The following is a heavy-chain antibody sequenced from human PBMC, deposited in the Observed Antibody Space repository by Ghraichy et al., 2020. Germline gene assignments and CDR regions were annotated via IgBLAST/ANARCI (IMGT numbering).Heavy chain of an antibody. CDR2: INNDGSAT. D-gene: IGHD2-15*01. CDR1: GFTFSSYW. CDR3: ARAFAARFYGMDV. J-gene: IGHJ6*02. V-gene: IGHV3-74*01. Sequence: LSLTCVASGFTFSSYWMHWVRQSPGKGLVWVARINNDGSATDYADSVKGRFTISRDNAKNTLELQMNTLEAADTAVYYCARAFAARFYGMDVWGQGTTVAVSS.